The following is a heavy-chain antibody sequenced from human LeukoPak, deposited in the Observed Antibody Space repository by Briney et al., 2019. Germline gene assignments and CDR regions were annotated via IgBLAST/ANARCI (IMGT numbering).Heavy chain of an antibody. Sequence: PGGSLRLSCAVSGFTVSHNFMTWVRQAPGKGLEWVSVIYIDDSMSYADSVKDRFTISRDDSKNTLYLQMNSLRVEDTAVYYCATGYCSGGSCYWFDYWGQGALVSVTS. CDR1: GFTVSHNF. J-gene: IGHJ4*02. V-gene: IGHV3-53*01. CDR2: IYIDDSM. CDR3: ATGYCSGGSCYWFDY. D-gene: IGHD2-15*01.